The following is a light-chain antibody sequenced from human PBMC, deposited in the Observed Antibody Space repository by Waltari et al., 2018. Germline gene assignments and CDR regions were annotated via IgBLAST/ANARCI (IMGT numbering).Light chain of an antibody. J-gene: IGLJ2*01. V-gene: IGLV2-14*03. CDR1: SSDVGGYNY. Sequence: QSALTQPASVSGSPGQSITISCTGTSSDVGGYNYVLWYQQHPARAPKLMIYDVTNRPSGVSNRFSGSKSGNTASLTISGLQAEDEADYYCSSYTSSSTVAFGGGTKLTVL. CDR3: SSYTSSSTVA. CDR2: DVT.